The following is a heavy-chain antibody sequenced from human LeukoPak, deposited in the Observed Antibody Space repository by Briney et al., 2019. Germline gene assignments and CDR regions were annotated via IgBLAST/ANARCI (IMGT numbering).Heavy chain of an antibody. J-gene: IGHJ5*02. V-gene: IGHV3-30*04. CDR2: ISYDGSNK. CDR3: ARAPRPGNYYDSSGYYPHWFDP. CDR1: GVTFSGYA. Sequence: GRSLRLSCADSGVTFSGYARRWVRQAPGKGLEWGAVISYDGSNKYYADSVKGRFTISRDNSKNTLYLKMNIQRAEDTAVYYCARAPRPGNYYDSSGYYPHWFDPWGQGTLVTVSS. D-gene: IGHD3-22*01.